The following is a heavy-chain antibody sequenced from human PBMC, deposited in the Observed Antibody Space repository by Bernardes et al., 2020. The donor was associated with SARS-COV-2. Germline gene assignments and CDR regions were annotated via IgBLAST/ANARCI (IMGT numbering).Heavy chain of an antibody. V-gene: IGHV2-5*02. CDR2: IYWDDDK. D-gene: IGHD3-22*01. Sequence: SGPTLVKPTQTLTLTCTFSGFSLSTSGVGVGWIRQPPGKALEWLALIYWDDDKRYSPSLKSRLTITKDTSKNQVVLTMTNMDPVDTATYYCAHLITMIGRIGVGWFDPWGQGTLVTVSS. CDR3: AHLITMIGRIGVGWFDP. CDR1: GFSLSTSGVG. J-gene: IGHJ5*02.